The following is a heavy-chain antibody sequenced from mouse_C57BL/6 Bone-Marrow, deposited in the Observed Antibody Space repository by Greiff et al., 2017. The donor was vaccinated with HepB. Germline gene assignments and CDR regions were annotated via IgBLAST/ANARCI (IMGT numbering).Heavy chain of an antibody. J-gene: IGHJ4*01. D-gene: IGHD1-1*01. V-gene: IGHV6-3*01. Sequence: QSGGGLVQPGGSMKLSCVASGFTFSNYWMNWVRQSPEKGLEWVAQIRLKSDNYATHYAESVKGRFTIARDDSKSSVYLQMNNLRAEDTGIYYCTDYGSLLYAMDYWGQGTSVTVSS. CDR2: IRLKSDNYAT. CDR3: TDYGSLLYAMDY. CDR1: GFTFSNYW.